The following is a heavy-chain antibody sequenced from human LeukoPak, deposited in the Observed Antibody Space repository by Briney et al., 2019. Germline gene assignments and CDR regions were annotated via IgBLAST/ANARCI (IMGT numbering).Heavy chain of an antibody. CDR1: GGSISSYY. J-gene: IGHJ5*02. V-gene: IGHV4-4*07. Sequence: SETLSLTCTVSGGSISSYYWSWIRQPAGKGLEWIGRIYTSGSTNYNPSLKSRVTMSVDTSKNQFSLKLSSVTTADTAVYYCARDWESLTGYFSVNWFDPWGQGTLVTVSS. CDR3: ARDWESLTGYFSVNWFDP. CDR2: IYTSGST. D-gene: IGHD3-9*01.